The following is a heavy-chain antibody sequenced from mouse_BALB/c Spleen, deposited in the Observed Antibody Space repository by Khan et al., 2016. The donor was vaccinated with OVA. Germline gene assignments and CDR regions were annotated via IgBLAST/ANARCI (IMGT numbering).Heavy chain of an antibody. Sequence: EVQLQESGAELVRSGASVKLSCTASGFNIKDYYMHWVKQRPEQGLEWIGWIDPENGDTEYAPKFQGKATMTADTSSNTAYLQLSSLTSEDTAVYYCNTGDGYSAWFAYWGQGTLVTVSA. CDR2: IDPENGDT. J-gene: IGHJ3*01. V-gene: IGHV14-4*02. CDR1: GFNIKDYY. D-gene: IGHD2-3*01. CDR3: NTGDGYSAWFAY.